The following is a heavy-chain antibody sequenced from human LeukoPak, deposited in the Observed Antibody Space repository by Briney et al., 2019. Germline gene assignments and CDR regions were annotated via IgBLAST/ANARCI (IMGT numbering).Heavy chain of an antibody. Sequence: GASVKVSCKASGYTFTSYYIHWVRQAPGQGREWMGIINPSGGSTNYAQKFQGRVTMTRDTSTSTVYLEVSSLRSEDTAVYYCARVGPTVTDYWGQGNPGHRLL. CDR3: ARVGPTVTDY. V-gene: IGHV1-46*01. J-gene: IGHJ4*02. D-gene: IGHD4-17*01. CDR1: GYTFTSYY. CDR2: INPSGGST.